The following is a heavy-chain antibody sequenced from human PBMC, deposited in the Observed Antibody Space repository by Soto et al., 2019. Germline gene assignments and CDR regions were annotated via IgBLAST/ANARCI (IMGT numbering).Heavy chain of an antibody. CDR3: ASHGITGTTAGYGMDV. J-gene: IGHJ6*02. D-gene: IGHD1-7*01. Sequence: SVKVSCKASGGTFSSYAISWVRQAPGQGLEWMGGIIPIFGTANYAQKFQGRVTITADESTSTAYMELSSLRSEDTAVYYCASHGITGTTAGYGMDVGGHGTPVTVS. CDR2: IIPIFGTA. V-gene: IGHV1-69*13. CDR1: GGTFSSYA.